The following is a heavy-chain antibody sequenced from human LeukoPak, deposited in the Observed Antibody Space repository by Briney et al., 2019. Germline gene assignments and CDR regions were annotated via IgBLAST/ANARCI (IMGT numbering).Heavy chain of an antibody. Sequence: GESLKISCKGSGYSFTSYWISWVRQMPGKGLEWMGRIDPSDSYTNYSPSFQGHVTISADKSISTAYLQWSSLKASDTAMYYCASDGSGSYDAFDIWGQGTMVTVSS. D-gene: IGHD3-10*01. CDR2: IDPSDSYT. CDR3: ASDGSGSYDAFDI. CDR1: GYSFTSYW. J-gene: IGHJ3*02. V-gene: IGHV5-10-1*01.